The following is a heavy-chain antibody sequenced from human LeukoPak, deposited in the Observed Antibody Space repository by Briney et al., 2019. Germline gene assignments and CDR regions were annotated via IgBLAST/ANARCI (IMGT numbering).Heavy chain of an antibody. Sequence: SETLSLTCTVSGGSINSHFWSWIRQPPGKGLEWIGYIYYSGSTKYNPSLQSRVTISVDTSESNFSLKLTSVTAADTAVYYCARLLDNDSSGYPDTFDMWGHGTVAIVSS. V-gene: IGHV4-59*11. CDR1: GGSINSHF. CDR3: ARLLDNDSSGYPDTFDM. D-gene: IGHD3-22*01. J-gene: IGHJ3*02. CDR2: IYYSGST.